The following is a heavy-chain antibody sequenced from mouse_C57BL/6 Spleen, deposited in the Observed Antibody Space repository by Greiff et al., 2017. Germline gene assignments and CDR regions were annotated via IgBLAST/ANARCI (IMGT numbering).Heavy chain of an antibody. CDR2: IDPNSGGT. J-gene: IGHJ4*01. V-gene: IGHV1-72*01. CDR1: GYTFTSYW. CDR3: ARGELLRGFYAMDY. D-gene: IGHD1-1*01. Sequence: QVQLQQSGAELVKPGASVKLSCKASGYTFTSYWMHWVKQRPGRGLGWIGRIDPNSGGTKYNEKFKSKATLTVDKPSSTAYMQLSSLTSEDSAVYYCARGELLRGFYAMDYWGQGTSVTVSS.